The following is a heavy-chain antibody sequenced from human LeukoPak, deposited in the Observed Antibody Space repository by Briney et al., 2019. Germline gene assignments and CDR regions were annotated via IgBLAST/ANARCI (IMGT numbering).Heavy chain of an antibody. CDR3: ARVMGDHIVAVTAIFRGCLFDY. CDR1: GYFFTGYY. V-gene: IGHV1-2*02. Sequence: AGVTVSCKASGYFFTGYYMHWVRQAPGQVLEWMGLINPKSGGTNYPQKFRGRVNMDRETCLSTAYMELGRLGFDGTAVYFWARVMGDHIVAVTAIFRGCLFDYWGQGTLVTVSS. J-gene: IGHJ4*02. CDR2: INPKSGGT. D-gene: IGHD2-21*02.